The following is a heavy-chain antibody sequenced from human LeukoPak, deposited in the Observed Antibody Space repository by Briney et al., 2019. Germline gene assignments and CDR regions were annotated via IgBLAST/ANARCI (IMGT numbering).Heavy chain of an antibody. J-gene: IGHJ6*03. CDR2: ISSSGNTI. V-gene: IGHV3-11*04. D-gene: IGHD2-15*01. Sequence: GGSLRLSCAASGFTFSDYYMSWIRQAPGKGLEWVSYISSSGNTIYYADSVKGRFTISRDNSKNTLYLQMNSLRAEDTAVYYCARDDVRCSGGSCYSGYYYYMDVWGKGTTVTVSS. CDR1: GFTFSDYY. CDR3: ARDDVRCSGGSCYSGYYYYMDV.